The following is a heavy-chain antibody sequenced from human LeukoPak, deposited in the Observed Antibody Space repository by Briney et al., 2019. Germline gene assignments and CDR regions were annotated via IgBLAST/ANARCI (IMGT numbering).Heavy chain of an antibody. CDR2: ISYDGSNK. CDR3: AKPPSYCSSTSCYEFDY. V-gene: IGHV3-30*18. D-gene: IGHD2-2*01. Sequence: PGGSLRLSCAASGFTFSSYGMHWVRQAPGKGLEWVAVISYDGSNKYYADSVKGRFTISRDNSKNTLYLQMNSLRAEDTAVYYCAKPPSYCSSTSCYEFDYWGQGTLVTVSS. CDR1: GFTFSSYG. J-gene: IGHJ4*02.